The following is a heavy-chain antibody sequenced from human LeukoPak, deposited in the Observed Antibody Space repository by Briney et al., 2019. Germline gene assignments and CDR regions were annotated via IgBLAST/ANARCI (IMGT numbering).Heavy chain of an antibody. D-gene: IGHD3-9*01. CDR3: ARAYYDILTGYPIFDY. CDR2: ISFDGSNK. J-gene: IGHJ4*02. Sequence: GSLRLSCVVSGFTLSSYAMHWVRQAPGKGLEWVAVISFDGSNKHYADSVKGRFTISRDNAKNSLYLQMNSLRAEDSAVYYCARAYYDILTGYPIFDYWGQGTLVTVSS. CDR1: GFTLSSYA. V-gene: IGHV3-30*04.